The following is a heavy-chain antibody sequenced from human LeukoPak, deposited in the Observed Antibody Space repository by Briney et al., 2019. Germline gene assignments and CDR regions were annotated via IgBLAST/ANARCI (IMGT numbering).Heavy chain of an antibody. V-gene: IGHV3-21*01. J-gene: IGHJ6*03. D-gene: IGHD1-26*01. CDR2: ITSSSSYI. CDR3: ARDPYSGGYGDYYYYYMDV. CDR1: GFTVSSNY. Sequence: GGSLRLSCAASGFTVSSNYMSWVRQAPGKGLEWVSSITSSSSYIYYADSVKGRFTISRDNAKNSLYLQINSLRAEDTAVYYCARDPYSGGYGDYYYYYMDVWGKGTKVTISS.